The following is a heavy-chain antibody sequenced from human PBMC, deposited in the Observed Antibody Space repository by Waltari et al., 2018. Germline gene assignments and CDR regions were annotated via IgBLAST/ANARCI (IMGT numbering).Heavy chain of an antibody. CDR2: INHSGST. Sequence: QVQLQQWGAGLLKPSETLSLTCAVYGGSFSGYYWSWIRKTPGKGLEWIGEINHSGSTNYNPSLKSRVTISVDTSKNQFSLKLSSVTAADTAVYYCARVDLHLGELGNFDYWGQGTLVTVSS. V-gene: IGHV4-34*01. CDR3: ARVDLHLGELGNFDY. D-gene: IGHD3-16*01. CDR1: GGSFSGYY. J-gene: IGHJ4*02.